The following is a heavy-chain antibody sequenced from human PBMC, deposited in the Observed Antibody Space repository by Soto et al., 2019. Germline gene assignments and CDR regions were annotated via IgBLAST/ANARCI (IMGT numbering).Heavy chain of an antibody. CDR2: INHSGST. CDR1: GGSFSGYY. CDR3: ARDSVVYSNYYYYYMDV. V-gene: IGHV4-34*01. J-gene: IGHJ6*03. D-gene: IGHD4-4*01. Sequence: SETLSLTCAVYGGSFSGYYWSWIRQPPGKGLEWIGEINHSGSTNYNPSLKSRVTISVDTSKNQFSLKLSSVTAADTAVYYCARDSVVYSNYYYYYMDVSGKATTVTVSS.